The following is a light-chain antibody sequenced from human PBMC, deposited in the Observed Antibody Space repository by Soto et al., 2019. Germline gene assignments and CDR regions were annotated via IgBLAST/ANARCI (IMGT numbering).Light chain of an antibody. V-gene: IGKV1-39*01. J-gene: IGKJ3*01. CDR2: GGS. CDR1: QNIHSF. Sequence: DIQMTQSPSSLPASVGERVTITCRASQNIHSFLNWYQQKPGKAPQVLIYGGSALQSGVPSRFSGSGSGTDFTLTISSLQPEDFASSFCQQSYNIPFTFGPGTRVDI. CDR3: QQSYNIPFT.